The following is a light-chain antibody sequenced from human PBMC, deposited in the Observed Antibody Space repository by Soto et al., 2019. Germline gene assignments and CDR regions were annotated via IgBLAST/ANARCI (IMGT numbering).Light chain of an antibody. Sequence: DIQMTQSPSSLSASVGDRVTITCQAIHDITSYLKWYQHKPGKAPKLLIYDASILEAGVPSRFSGSGSGTHFTFTISSLQPEDVATYYCKKCDYLPIFGPGTTVDFK. CDR3: KKCDYLPI. J-gene: IGKJ3*01. CDR2: DAS. V-gene: IGKV1-33*01. CDR1: HDITSY.